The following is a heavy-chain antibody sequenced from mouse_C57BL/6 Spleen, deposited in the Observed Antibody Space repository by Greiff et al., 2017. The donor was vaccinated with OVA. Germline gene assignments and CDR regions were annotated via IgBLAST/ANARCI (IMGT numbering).Heavy chain of an antibody. V-gene: IGHV1-15*01. D-gene: IGHD4-1*01. CDR1: GYTFTDYE. Sequence: VQLQESGAELVRPGASVTLSCKASGYTFTDYEMHWVKQTPVHGLEWIGAIDPETGGTAYNQKFKGKAILTADKSSSTAYMELRSLTSEDSAVYYCTRRGSWDYFDYWGQGTTLTVSS. J-gene: IGHJ2*01. CDR2: IDPETGGT. CDR3: TRRGSWDYFDY.